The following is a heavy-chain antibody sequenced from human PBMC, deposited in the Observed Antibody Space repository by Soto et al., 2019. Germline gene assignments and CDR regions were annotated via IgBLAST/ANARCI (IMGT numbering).Heavy chain of an antibody. V-gene: IGHV4-39*01. D-gene: IGHD2-15*01. J-gene: IGHJ4*02. CDR1: GGSISSSSYY. CDR2: IYYSGST. CDR3: ARFGSGRPFDY. Sequence: PSETLSLTCTVSGGSISSSSYYWGWIRQPPGKGLEWIGSIYYSGSTYYNPSLKSRVTISVDTSKNQFSLKLSSVTAADTAVYYCARFGSGRPFDYCGQGPLVTVYS.